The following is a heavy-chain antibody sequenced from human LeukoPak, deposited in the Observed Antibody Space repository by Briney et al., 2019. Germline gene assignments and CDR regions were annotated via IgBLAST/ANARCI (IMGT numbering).Heavy chain of an antibody. Sequence: GGSLRLSCAASGFTFSSYAMSWVRQAPEKGLEWVSTISGSGGGTYYADSVKGRFTISRDDSKNTLYLQMNSLRAEDTAVYFCAKQSLYDSSGHFHYWGQGTLVTVSS. D-gene: IGHD3-22*01. J-gene: IGHJ4*02. CDR1: GFTFSSYA. CDR2: ISGSGGGT. V-gene: IGHV3-23*01. CDR3: AKQSLYDSSGHFHY.